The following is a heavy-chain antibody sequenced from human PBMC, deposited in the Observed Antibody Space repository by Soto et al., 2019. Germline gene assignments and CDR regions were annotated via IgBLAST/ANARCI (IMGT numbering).Heavy chain of an antibody. CDR1: GYTVTSYY. D-gene: IGHD3-22*01. CDR3: ARAVTMIVAVPYY. CDR2: INPSGGST. V-gene: IGHV1-46*01. Sequence: GASVKVSCKASGYTVTSYYMHCVRQAPGQGLEWMGIINPSGGSTSYAQKFQGRVTMTRDTSTSTVYMELSSLRSEDTAVYYCARAVTMIVAVPYYWGQGTLVTVSS. J-gene: IGHJ4*02.